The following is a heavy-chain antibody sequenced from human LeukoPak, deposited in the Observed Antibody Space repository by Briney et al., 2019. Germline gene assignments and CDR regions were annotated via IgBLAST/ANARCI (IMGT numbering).Heavy chain of an antibody. J-gene: IGHJ5*02. CDR2: SYYRGST. V-gene: IGHV4-59*01. CDR1: GGSISSYY. D-gene: IGHD2-2*02. CDR3: ARVNYVVVPAAIPWFDP. Sequence: SETLSLTCTVSGGSISSYYWRWVRQPPGKGLEWIGYSYYRGSTNYNPSLNSQVTISVDTSKNQFSLKLSSVTAADTAVYYCARVNYVVVPAAIPWFDPWGQGTLVTVSS.